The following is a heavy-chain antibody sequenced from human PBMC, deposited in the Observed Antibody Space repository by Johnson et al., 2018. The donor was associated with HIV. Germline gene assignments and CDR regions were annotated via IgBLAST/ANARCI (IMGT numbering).Heavy chain of an antibody. CDR2: ISYDGNNK. V-gene: IGHV3-30*18. D-gene: IGHD1-26*01. J-gene: IGHJ3*02. Sequence: QVKLVESGGGVVQPGRSLRLSCAASGFTFSSYGMHWVRQAPGKGLEWVAVISYDGNNKYYADSVKGRFTISRDNSKNTLYLQMNSLRAEDTAVYYCAKDMRQWELLDAFDIWGQGTMVTVSS. CDR3: AKDMRQWELLDAFDI. CDR1: GFTFSSYG.